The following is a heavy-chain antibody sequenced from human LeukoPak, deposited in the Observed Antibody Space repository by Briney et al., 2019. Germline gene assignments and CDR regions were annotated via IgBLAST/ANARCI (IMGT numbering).Heavy chain of an antibody. J-gene: IGHJ4*02. D-gene: IGHD6-13*01. V-gene: IGHV1-18*01. Sequence: ASAKVSCKASGYTFTSYGISWGRQAPGQGREWMGWISAYNGNTNYAQNLQGRVTMTTDTSTSTAYMELRSLRSGDTAVYYCARGSSSWSFFDYWGQGTLVTVSS. CDR2: ISAYNGNT. CDR1: GYTFTSYG. CDR3: ARGSSSWSFFDY.